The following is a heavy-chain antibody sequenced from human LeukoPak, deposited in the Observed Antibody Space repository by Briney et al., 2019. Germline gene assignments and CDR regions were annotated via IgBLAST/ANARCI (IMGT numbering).Heavy chain of an antibody. V-gene: IGHV4-34*01. CDR2: INHRAST. CDR3: AGSIIVATEENWFGP. J-gene: IGHJ5*02. Sequence: SETLSLTCAVYGGSFSGYNWSWIRQPPGKGREWIGEINHRASTNYNPSFKSRVTISVDTSKNQFSLKLSSVTAADTAVYYCAGSIIVATEENWFGPWGQGTLVTVSS. D-gene: IGHD5-12*01. CDR1: GGSFSGYN.